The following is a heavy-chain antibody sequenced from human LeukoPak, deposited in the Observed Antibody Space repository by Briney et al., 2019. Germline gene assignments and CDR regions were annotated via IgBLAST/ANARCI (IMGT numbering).Heavy chain of an antibody. J-gene: IGHJ4*02. D-gene: IGHD5-18*01. CDR2: ISVSGGST. CDR3: ARDGYSFGHDFDY. Sequence: GGSLRLSCAASGFTFSSYAMSWVRQAPGKGLEWVSAISVSGGSTYYADSVKGRFTISRDNAKNTLYLQMNSLRAEDTAVYYCARDGYSFGHDFDYWGQGTLVTVSS. V-gene: IGHV3-23*01. CDR1: GFTFSSYA.